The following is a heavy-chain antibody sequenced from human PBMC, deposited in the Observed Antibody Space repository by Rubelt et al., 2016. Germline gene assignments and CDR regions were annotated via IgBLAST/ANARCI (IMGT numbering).Heavy chain of an antibody. CDR2: ILHSGRT. Sequence: QVHLQQWGAGLLKPSETLSLPCPVYGGSFSGHSWRWIRQPPGKGLEWIGDILHSGRTNYNPSSKGRILNVVDNSYNLCYLKQRSVTDADTAMYYGAKKARDYDVYYYYGMDVWGQGTTVTVSS. CDR1: GGSFSGHS. D-gene: IGHD4-17*01. J-gene: IGHJ6*02. CDR3: AKKARDYDVYYYYGMDV. V-gene: IGHV4-34*12.